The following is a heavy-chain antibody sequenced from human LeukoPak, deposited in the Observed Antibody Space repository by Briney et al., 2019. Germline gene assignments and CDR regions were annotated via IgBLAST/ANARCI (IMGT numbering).Heavy chain of an antibody. Sequence: ASVKVSCKASGYTSTSYGISWVRQAPGQGLEWMGWISAYNGNTKYAQKVLGRVTVTTDTSTSTAYMELRSLRSDDTAVYYCARGGLVVVVAATPSTTPGLLHWLDPWGQGTLVSVSS. CDR3: ARGGLVVVVAATPSTTPGLLHWLDP. J-gene: IGHJ5*02. CDR1: GYTSTSYG. CDR2: ISAYNGNT. D-gene: IGHD2-15*01. V-gene: IGHV1-18*01.